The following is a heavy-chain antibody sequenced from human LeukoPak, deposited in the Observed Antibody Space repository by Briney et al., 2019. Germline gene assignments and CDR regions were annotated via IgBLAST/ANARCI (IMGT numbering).Heavy chain of an antibody. J-gene: IGHJ4*02. CDR2: IYSSGTT. V-gene: IGHV4-4*09. D-gene: IGHD6-6*01. CDR1: GASISSDY. Sequence: SETLSLTCTVSGASISSDYWSWIRQAPGRRPEWIGYIYSSGTTKYNPSLQRRVTISIDTSQNHFSLKLTSMTAPDTAVHFCSRLLPSRPDFYFDYWGQGTLVTVSS. CDR3: SRLLPSRPDFYFDY.